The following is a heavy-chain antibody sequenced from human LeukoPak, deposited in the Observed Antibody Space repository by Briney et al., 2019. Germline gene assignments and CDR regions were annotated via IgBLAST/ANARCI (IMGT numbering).Heavy chain of an antibody. D-gene: IGHD1-14*01. CDR1: GFRFTDYS. CDR2: LGRSGEYK. CDR3: VKDRPCVTCMPMDA. V-gene: IGHV3-23*01. Sequence: PGGSLRLSCAASGFRFTDYSMSWVRQAPGKGLEWVAGLGRSGEYKYYADSVKGRFTISRDNSKDTVSLQMNSLRAEDSAIYFCVKDRPCVTCMPMDAWGQGTTVTVSS. J-gene: IGHJ6*02.